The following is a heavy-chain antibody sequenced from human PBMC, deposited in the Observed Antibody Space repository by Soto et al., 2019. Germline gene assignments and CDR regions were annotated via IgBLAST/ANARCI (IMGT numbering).Heavy chain of an antibody. D-gene: IGHD6-19*01. CDR2: IYPGDSDT. V-gene: IGHV5-51*01. CDR3: ARHDVGGWSHFDF. CDR1: GYSFTSYW. J-gene: IGHJ4*02. Sequence: GESLKISCTGSGYSFTSYWIGWVRQMPGKGLEWMGIIYPGDSDTRYSPSFQGLVTFSADKSISTAYLQWSSLKASDTAMYYCARHDVGGWSHFDFWGQGTLVTVSS.